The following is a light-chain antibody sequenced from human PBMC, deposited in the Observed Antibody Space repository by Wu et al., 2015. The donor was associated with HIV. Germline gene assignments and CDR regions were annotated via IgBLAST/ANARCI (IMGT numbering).Light chain of an antibody. J-gene: IGKJ1*01. CDR3: QQYEDSFRT. V-gene: IGKV3-20*01. Sequence: EIVLTQSPGSLSLSPGERATLSCRASQSVGTRYVAWYQQKPGQTPRLLLYGTSNRATDIPDRFSGSGSGTDFTLTINRLEPEDFAVLFCQQYEDSFRTFGQGTRVDI. CDR1: QSVGTRY. CDR2: GTS.